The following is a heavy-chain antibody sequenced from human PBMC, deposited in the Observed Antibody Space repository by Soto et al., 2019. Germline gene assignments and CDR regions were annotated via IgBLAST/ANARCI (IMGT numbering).Heavy chain of an antibody. Sequence: PGGSLRLSCAASGFTFSSYAMSWVRQAPGKGLEWVSAISGSGGSTYYADSVKGRFTISRDNAKNSLYLQMNSLRAEDTAVYYCAREWYSSSWTFDYWGQGTLVTVSS. V-gene: IGHV3-23*01. CDR3: AREWYSSSWTFDY. D-gene: IGHD6-13*01. CDR2: ISGSGGST. J-gene: IGHJ4*02. CDR1: GFTFSSYA.